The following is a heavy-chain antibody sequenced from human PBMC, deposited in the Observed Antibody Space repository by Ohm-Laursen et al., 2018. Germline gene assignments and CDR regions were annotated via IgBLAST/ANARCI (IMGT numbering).Heavy chain of an antibody. Sequence: SLRLSCAASGFTFSNAWMSWVRQAPGKGLEWVSSISGNAVRTYDADSVKGRFSISRDNSKNTLDLQMNSLRAEDTAVYYCAKGPFIAVAGSNYFFDYWGQGTLVTVSS. CDR1: GFTFSNAW. J-gene: IGHJ4*02. D-gene: IGHD6-19*01. V-gene: IGHV3-23*01. CDR2: ISGNAVRT. CDR3: AKGPFIAVAGSNYFFDY.